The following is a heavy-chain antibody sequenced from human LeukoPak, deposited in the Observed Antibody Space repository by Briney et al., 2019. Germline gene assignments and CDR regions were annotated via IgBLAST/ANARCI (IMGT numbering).Heavy chain of an antibody. D-gene: IGHD3-9*01. J-gene: IGHJ3*02. CDR1: GFTFSSYA. V-gene: IGHV3-23*01. CDR3: ARADYDILTGSFGDAFDI. CDR2: VSSGGGDT. Sequence: PGGSLRLSCAASGFTFSSYAMHWVRQAPGKGLEWVSAVSSGGGDTNYADSVKGRFTISRDNAKNSLYLQMNSLRAEDTAVYYCARADYDILTGSFGDAFDIWGQGTMVTVSS.